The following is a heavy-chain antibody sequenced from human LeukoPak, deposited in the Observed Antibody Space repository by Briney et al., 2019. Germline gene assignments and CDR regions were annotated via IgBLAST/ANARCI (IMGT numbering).Heavy chain of an antibody. V-gene: IGHV3-43*02. CDR3: ARTGGSRRDFNH. CDR2: ISGDGGNT. D-gene: IGHD1-14*01. CDR1: GFTFDDYA. J-gene: IGHJ1*01. Sequence: GGSLRLSRAASGFTFDDYAMHWVRQAPGKGLQWVSLISGDGGNTYYADSVKGRFTISRDNSKNSLYLQMNSLRNGDTALYYCARTGGSRRDFNHWGQGTLVTVSS.